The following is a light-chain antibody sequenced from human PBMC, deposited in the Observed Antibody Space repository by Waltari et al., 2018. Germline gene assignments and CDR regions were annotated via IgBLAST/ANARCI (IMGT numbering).Light chain of an antibody. CDR2: GAS. Sequence: EIVMTQSPATLSASPGERVTLSCRASRSVWSNLAWYQQKPGQPPRLLIYGASTTATGVPARFSASGSGTEFTLTISSLQSEDFAVYFCQHYQGWPPAYTFGQGTKLEIK. J-gene: IGKJ2*01. CDR1: RSVWSN. CDR3: QHYQGWPPAYT. V-gene: IGKV3-15*01.